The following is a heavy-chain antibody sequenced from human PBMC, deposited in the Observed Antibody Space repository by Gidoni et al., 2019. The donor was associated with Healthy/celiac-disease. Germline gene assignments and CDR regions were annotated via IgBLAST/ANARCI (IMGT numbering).Heavy chain of an antibody. Sequence: EVQLVESGGGLVQPGGSLRLSCAASGFTFSSYWMSWVRQAPGKGLEWVANIKQDGSEKYYVDSVKGRFTISRDNAKNSLYLQMNSLRAEDTAVYYCAGEAPYRFGDWFDPWGQGTLVTVSS. CDR3: AGEAPYRFGDWFDP. CDR2: IKQDGSEK. D-gene: IGHD3-16*01. V-gene: IGHV3-7*03. J-gene: IGHJ5*02. CDR1: GFTFSSYW.